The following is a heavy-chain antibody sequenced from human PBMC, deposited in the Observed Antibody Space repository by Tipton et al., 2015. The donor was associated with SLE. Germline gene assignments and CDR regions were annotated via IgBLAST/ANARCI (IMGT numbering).Heavy chain of an antibody. CDR1: GGTFSNYA. CDR2: TIPLLGIV. V-gene: IGHV1-69*05. CDR3: ARVRRDGYNFGEVDY. Sequence: QSGPEVKKPRSSVKVSCKASGGTFSNYAFSWVRQAPGQGLEWMGGTIPLLGIVNYAQKFQGRVTISTDESTSTAYMELSNLRSEDTAVYYCARVRRDGYNFGEVDYWGQGTLVTVSS. D-gene: IGHD5-24*01. J-gene: IGHJ4*02.